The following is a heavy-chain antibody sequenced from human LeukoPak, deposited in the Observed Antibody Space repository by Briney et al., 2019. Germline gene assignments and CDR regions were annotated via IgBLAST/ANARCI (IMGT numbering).Heavy chain of an antibody. D-gene: IGHD2-15*01. CDR2: IKEDGSEK. Sequence: GGSLRLSCEASGIMFKNYWMSWVRQAPGKGLEWVANIKEDGSEKNYVDSVEGRFTISRDNARNYLYLQMNSLRAEDNAVYYCARRGWQFDSWGQGTLVAVSS. V-gene: IGHV3-7*01. CDR1: GIMFKNYW. CDR3: ARRGWQFDS. J-gene: IGHJ4*02.